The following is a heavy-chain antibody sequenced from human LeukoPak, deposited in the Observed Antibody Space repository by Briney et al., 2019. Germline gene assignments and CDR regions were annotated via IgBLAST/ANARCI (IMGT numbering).Heavy chain of an antibody. J-gene: IGHJ4*02. CDR3: ASGGDKELPSPLFDY. Sequence: PSETLSLTCTVSGGSISSYYWSWIRQPPGKGLEWIGYIYYSGSTNYNPSLKSRVTISVDTSKNQFSLKLSSVTAADTAVYYCASGGDKELPSPLFDYWGQGTLVTVSS. CDR2: IYYSGST. CDR1: GGSISSYY. D-gene: IGHD1-26*01. V-gene: IGHV4-59*01.